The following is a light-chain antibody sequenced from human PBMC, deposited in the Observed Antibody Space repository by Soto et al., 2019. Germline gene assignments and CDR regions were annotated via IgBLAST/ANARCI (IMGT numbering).Light chain of an antibody. V-gene: IGKV1-5*03. CDR3: QQYHSYPWT. CDR2: KAS. J-gene: IGKJ1*01. Sequence: DIQMTQSPSILSASVGDRVTITCRASQSIGSWLAWYQQKPGKAPNLLIYKASSLESGVPPRFSGSGSGTEFTLTVSSLQPDDFATYYCQQYHSYPWTFGQGTNVDIK. CDR1: QSIGSW.